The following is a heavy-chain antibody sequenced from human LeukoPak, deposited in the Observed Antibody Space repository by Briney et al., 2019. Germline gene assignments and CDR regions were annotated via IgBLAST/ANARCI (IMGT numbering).Heavy chain of an antibody. D-gene: IGHD3-10*01. V-gene: IGHV1-18*01. CDR1: GYTLTSYG. CDR3: AGPLLWFGELSDYGMDV. CDR2: ISAYNGNT. Sequence: ASVKVSCKASGYTLTSYGISWVRQAPGQGLEWMGWISAYNGNTNYAQKLQGRVTMTTDTSTSTAYMELRSLRSDDTAVYYCAGPLLWFGELSDYGMDVWGQGTTVTVSS. J-gene: IGHJ6*02.